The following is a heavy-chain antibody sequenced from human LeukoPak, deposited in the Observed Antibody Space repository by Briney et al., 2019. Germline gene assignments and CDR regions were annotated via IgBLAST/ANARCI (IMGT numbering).Heavy chain of an antibody. J-gene: IGHJ4*02. V-gene: IGHV3-23*01. D-gene: IGHD6-13*01. CDR1: GFTFRSYA. CDR3: AKDGAAGGRLD. CDR2: ISGSGSST. Sequence: GGSLRLSCAASGFTFRSYARGGVRQAPGKGLEWVSGISGSGSSTYYADSVKGSFTISRDNSKNTLHLQMNSLRAGDTAIYYCAKDGAAGGRLDWGQGTLVNVSS.